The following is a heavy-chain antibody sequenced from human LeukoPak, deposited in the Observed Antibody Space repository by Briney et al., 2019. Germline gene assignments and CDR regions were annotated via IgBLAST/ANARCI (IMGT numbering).Heavy chain of an antibody. CDR2: ISSSSSYI. D-gene: IGHD2/OR15-2a*01. Sequence: GGSLRLSCAASGFTSSSYSMNWVRQAPGKGLEWVSSISSSSSYIYYADSVKGRFTISRDNAKNSLYLQMNSLRAEDTAVYYCARDNFLAPPAYSYYYMDVWGKGTTVTVSS. CDR1: GFTSSSYS. CDR3: ARDNFLAPPAYSYYYMDV. J-gene: IGHJ6*03. V-gene: IGHV3-21*01.